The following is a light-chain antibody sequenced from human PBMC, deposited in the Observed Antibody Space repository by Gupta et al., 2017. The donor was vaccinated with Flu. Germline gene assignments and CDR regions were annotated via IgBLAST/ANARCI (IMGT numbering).Light chain of an antibody. Sequence: EIVLTQSPATLSLSPGERATLSCRASQSVSSYLAWYQQKPGQAPRLLIYDASNRATGIPARFSGSGSGTDFTLTISSLEPEDFAVYSCQQRSNWRTFGGGTKVEIK. V-gene: IGKV3-11*01. CDR3: QQRSNWRT. CDR1: QSVSSY. CDR2: DAS. J-gene: IGKJ4*01.